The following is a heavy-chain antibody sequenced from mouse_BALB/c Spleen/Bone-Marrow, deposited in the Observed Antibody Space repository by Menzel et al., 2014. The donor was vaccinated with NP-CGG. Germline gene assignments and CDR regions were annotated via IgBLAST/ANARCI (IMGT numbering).Heavy chain of an antibody. Sequence: VQLQQSGAELVKPGASVKLSCKASGYTFTSYYMYWVKQGPGQGLEWIGEINPSNGGTNFNEKFKSKATLTVDKSSSTAYMQLSSLTSEDSAVYYCTRSRYDYDNAMDCWGQGTSVTVSA. V-gene: IGHV1-53*01. D-gene: IGHD2-4*01. CDR1: GYTFTSYY. J-gene: IGHJ4*01. CDR3: TRSRYDYDNAMDC. CDR2: INPSNGGT.